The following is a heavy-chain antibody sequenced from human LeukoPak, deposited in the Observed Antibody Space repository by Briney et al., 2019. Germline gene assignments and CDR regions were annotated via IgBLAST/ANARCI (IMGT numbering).Heavy chain of an antibody. CDR3: ARESSGATDAFDI. D-gene: IGHD1-26*01. CDR2: IIPIFGTA. V-gene: IGHV1-69*05. J-gene: IGHJ3*02. CDR1: GGTVSSYA. Sequence: SVKVSCKASGGTVSSYAISWVRQAPGQGLEWMGGIIPIFGTANYAQKLQGRVTITTDESTSTAYMELSSLRSEDTAVYYCARESSGATDAFDIWGQGTMVTVSS.